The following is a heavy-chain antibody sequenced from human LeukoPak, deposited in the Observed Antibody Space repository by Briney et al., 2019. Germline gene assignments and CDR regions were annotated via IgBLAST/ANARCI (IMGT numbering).Heavy chain of an antibody. CDR3: ARAISGGKGFDF. Sequence: PGGSLRLSCAASGFSFSSYLMHWVRQAPGKGLEWVANIKQDGSEKYYVDSVKGRFTISRDNAKNSLYLQMNSLRAEDTAVYYCARAISGGKGFDFWGQGTLVTVSS. J-gene: IGHJ4*02. CDR2: IKQDGSEK. CDR1: GFSFSSYL. V-gene: IGHV3-7*01. D-gene: IGHD3-16*01.